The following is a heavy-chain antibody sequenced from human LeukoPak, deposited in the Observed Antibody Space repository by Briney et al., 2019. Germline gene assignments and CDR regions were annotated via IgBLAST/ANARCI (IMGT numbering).Heavy chain of an antibody. CDR3: AKTWDKRWLQFLYFDY. V-gene: IGHV3-23*01. D-gene: IGHD5-24*01. J-gene: IGHJ4*02. CDR2: ISGSGGST. Sequence: PGGSLRLSCAASGFTFSSYAMSWVRQAPGKGLEWVSAISGSGGSTYYADSVKGRFTISRDNSKNTLYLQMNSLRAEDTAVYYCAKTWDKRWLQFLYFDYWGQGTLVTVSS. CDR1: GFTFSSYA.